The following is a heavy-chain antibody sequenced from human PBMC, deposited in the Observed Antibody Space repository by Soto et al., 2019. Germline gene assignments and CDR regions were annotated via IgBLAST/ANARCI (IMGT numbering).Heavy chain of an antibody. Sequence: TGGSLRLSCAASGFTFSSYAMSWVRQAPGKGLEWVSAISGSGGSTYYADSVKGRFTISRDNSKNTLYLQMNSLRAEDTAVYYCAKNLLLQLRYFDWSDYYYGMDVWGQGTTVTVSS. CDR2: ISGSGGST. CDR3: AKNLLLQLRYFDWSDYYYGMDV. CDR1: GFTFSSYA. V-gene: IGHV3-23*01. J-gene: IGHJ6*02. D-gene: IGHD3-9*01.